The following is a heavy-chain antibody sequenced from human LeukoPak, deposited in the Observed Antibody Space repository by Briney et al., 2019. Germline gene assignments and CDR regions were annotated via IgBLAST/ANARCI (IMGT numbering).Heavy chain of an antibody. CDR1: GGTYSSYA. CDR2: IIPIFGTA. V-gene: IGHV1-69*13. CDR3: ARSRDGYKPGGYLEYFDY. J-gene: IGHJ4*02. Sequence: SVKVSCKASGGTYSSYAISWVRQAPGQGLEWMGGIIPIFGTANYAQKFQGRVTITADESTSTAYMKLSSLRSEDTAVYYCARSRDGYKPGGYLEYFDYWGQGTLVTVSS. D-gene: IGHD5-24*01.